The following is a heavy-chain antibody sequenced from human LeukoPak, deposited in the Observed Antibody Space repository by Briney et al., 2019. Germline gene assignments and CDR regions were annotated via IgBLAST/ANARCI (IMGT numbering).Heavy chain of an antibody. V-gene: IGHV3-7*03. J-gene: IGHJ4*02. CDR3: AAWEGSSWFDY. CDR2: IKYDGRET. D-gene: IGHD6-13*01. CDR1: GFTFNTFW. Sequence: GGSLRLSCATSGFTFNTFWMSWVRQVPGKGLEWVANIKYDGRETDYVDSVKGRFTISRDNAKKSLFLQMNSLRVEDTAIYYCAAWEGSSWFDYWGQGTLATISS.